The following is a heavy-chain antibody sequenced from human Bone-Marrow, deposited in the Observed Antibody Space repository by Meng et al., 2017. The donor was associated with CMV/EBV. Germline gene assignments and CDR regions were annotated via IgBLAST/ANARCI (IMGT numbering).Heavy chain of an antibody. CDR2: INPNSGGT. J-gene: IGHJ4*02. CDR1: GYTFTGYY. D-gene: IGHD3-3*01. Sequence: ASVKVSCKASGYTFTGYYMHWVRQAPGQGLEWMGWINPNSGGTNYAQKFQGRVTMTRDTSIRTAYMELSRLRTDDTAVYYCVRVRDFWRGFSAYWGQGTLVTVSS. V-gene: IGHV1-2*02. CDR3: VRVRDFWRGFSAY.